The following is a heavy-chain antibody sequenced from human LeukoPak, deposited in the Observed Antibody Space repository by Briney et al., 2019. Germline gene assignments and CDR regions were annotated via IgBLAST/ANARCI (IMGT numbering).Heavy chain of an antibody. D-gene: IGHD6-6*01. CDR1: GGSISSGGYS. J-gene: IGHJ4*02. V-gene: IGHV4-30-2*01. Sequence: SETLSLTCAVSGGSISSGGYSWSWIRQPPGKGLEWIGYIYHSGSTYYNPSLKSRVTISVDTSKNQFSLKLSSVTAADTAVYYCARGRGHSSSSAIGYWGQGTLVTVSS. CDR3: ARGRGHSSSSAIGY. CDR2: IYHSGST.